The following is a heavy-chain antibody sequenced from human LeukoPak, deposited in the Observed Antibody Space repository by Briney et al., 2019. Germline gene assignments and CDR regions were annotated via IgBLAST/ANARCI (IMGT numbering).Heavy chain of an antibody. J-gene: IGHJ6*02. D-gene: IGHD2-2*01. CDR1: GYTFTSYG. V-gene: IGHV1-18*01. CDR3: ARVDCSSTSCYHYGMDV. Sequence: SVKVSCKASGYTFTSYGISWVRQAPGQGLEWIGWISAYNGNTNYAQKLQGRVTMTTDTSTSTAYMELRSLRSDDTAVYYCARVDCSSTSCYHYGMDVWGQGTTVTVSS. CDR2: ISAYNGNT.